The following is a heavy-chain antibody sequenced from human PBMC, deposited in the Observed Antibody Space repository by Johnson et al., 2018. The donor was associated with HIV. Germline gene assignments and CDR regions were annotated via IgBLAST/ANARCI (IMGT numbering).Heavy chain of an antibody. J-gene: IGHJ3*02. D-gene: IGHD3-22*01. CDR2: ISYDGGNK. CDR1: GFIFSGFG. V-gene: IGHV3-30*03. Sequence: QVQLVESGGGVVQPGKSLRLSCAASGFIFSGFGLHWVRQAPGKGLEWVASISYDGGNKYYADSVRGRITISRDNSKNILYLQMNSLRPEDTAVYYCAREQGNYYDSSGKPQRAFDIWGQGTMVTVSS. CDR3: AREQGNYYDSSGKPQRAFDI.